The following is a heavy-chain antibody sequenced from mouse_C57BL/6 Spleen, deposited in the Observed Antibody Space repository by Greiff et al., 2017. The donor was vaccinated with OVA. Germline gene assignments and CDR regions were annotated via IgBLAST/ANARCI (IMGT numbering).Heavy chain of an antibody. J-gene: IGHJ4*01. Sequence: EVQLQQSGPELVKPGASVKIPCKASGYTFTDYNMGWVKQSHGKSLEWIGDINPNNGGTIYNQKFKGKATLTVDKSSSTAYMELRSLTSEDTAVYYCARDSSGYGGAMDYWGQGTSVTVSS. D-gene: IGHD3-2*02. V-gene: IGHV1-18*01. CDR2: INPNNGGT. CDR3: ARDSSGYGGAMDY. CDR1: GYTFTDYN.